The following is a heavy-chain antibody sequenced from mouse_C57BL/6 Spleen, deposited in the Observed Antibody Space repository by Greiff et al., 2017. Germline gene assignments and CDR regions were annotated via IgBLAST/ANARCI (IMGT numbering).Heavy chain of an antibody. J-gene: IGHJ4*01. CDR2: IDPSDSET. V-gene: IGHV1-52*01. CDR1: GYTFNSYW. Sequence: VQLQQPGAELVRPGSSVKLSCKASGYTFNSYWMHWVKQRPIQGLEWIGNIDPSDSETHYNQKFKDKATLTVDKSSSTAYMQLSSLTSEDSAVYYCARSDEYNTTALDAMDYWGQGTSVTVSS. CDR3: ARSDEYNTTALDAMDY. D-gene: IGHD1-2*01.